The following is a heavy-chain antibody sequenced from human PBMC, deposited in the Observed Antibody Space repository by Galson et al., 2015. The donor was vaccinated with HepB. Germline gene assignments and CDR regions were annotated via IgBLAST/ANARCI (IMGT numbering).Heavy chain of an antibody. D-gene: IGHD2-15*01. J-gene: IGHJ4*03. CDR2: ITSSGGKT. V-gene: IGHV3-23*01. CDR1: GFTFTRYA. CDR3: AKDGITVANNPYHFHY. Sequence: SLRLSCAASGFTFTRYAMTWVHQAPGKGLEWVASITSSGGKTYYTDSVKGRFTISRDNSKNTLFLQLNSLRADDTDVYYCAKDGITVANNPYHFHYWGQGTLGTGSS.